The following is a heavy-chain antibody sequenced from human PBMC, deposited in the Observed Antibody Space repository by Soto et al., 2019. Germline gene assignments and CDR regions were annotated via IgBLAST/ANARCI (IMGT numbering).Heavy chain of an antibody. V-gene: IGHV4-4*02. CDR3: TRVAQGKCSGSRCYRWFDP. CDR2: VFHSGST. CDR1: GVPMTNTNW. J-gene: IGHJ5*02. D-gene: IGHD2-2*01. Sequence: TLSLTCAVSGVPMTNTNWWSWVRQPPGKWLERIGEVFHSGSTNYNLSPKSRVTLSVDKSKNQFSLNLTSVTAADTAVYYGTRVAQGKCSGSRCYRWFDPWGQGTLVTVSS.